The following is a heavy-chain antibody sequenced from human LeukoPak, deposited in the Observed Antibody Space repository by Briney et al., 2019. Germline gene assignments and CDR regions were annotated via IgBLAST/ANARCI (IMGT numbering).Heavy chain of an antibody. Sequence: PGGSLRLPCAASGFTFSNAWMSWVRQAPGKGLEWVGRIKSKTDGGATEYAAPVKGRLTISRDDSKNTLFLQMNSLKTEDTAVYYCTTASRGSLFYYYYGMDVWGQGTTVTVSS. CDR2: IKSKTDGGAT. V-gene: IGHV3-15*01. J-gene: IGHJ6*02. D-gene: IGHD5-12*01. CDR1: GFTFSNAW. CDR3: TTASRGSLFYYYYGMDV.